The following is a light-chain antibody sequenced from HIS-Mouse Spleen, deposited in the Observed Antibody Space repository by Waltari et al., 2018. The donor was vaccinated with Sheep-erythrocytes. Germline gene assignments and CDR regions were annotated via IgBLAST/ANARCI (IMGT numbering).Light chain of an antibody. CDR3: QQYYSTPFT. CDR2: WAS. J-gene: IGKJ3*01. CDR1: KSFLYSSNNKNY. V-gene: IGKV4-1*01. Sequence: DIVMTQSPTPLPFSLARRATITCSSSKSFLYSSNNKNYLAWYQQKPGQPPKLLIYWASTRESGVPDRFSGSGSGTDFTLTISSLQAEDVAVYYCQQYYSTPFTFGPGTKVDIK.